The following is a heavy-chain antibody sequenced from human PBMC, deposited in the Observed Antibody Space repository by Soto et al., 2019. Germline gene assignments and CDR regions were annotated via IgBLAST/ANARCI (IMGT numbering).Heavy chain of an antibody. D-gene: IGHD3-10*01. J-gene: IGHJ4*02. CDR3: GRIGSYYYFDQ. CDR1: GYSITSGYY. Sequence: NPSETLSLTCVVSGYSITSGYYCGCVRQPPGKGLEWIGTGYYSGTTYYNPSLESRVTISVDTSKNQFSLNVNSVTAADTAVYYCGRIGSYYYFDQWGQGTLVTVSS. CDR2: GYYSGTT. V-gene: IGHV4-38-2*01.